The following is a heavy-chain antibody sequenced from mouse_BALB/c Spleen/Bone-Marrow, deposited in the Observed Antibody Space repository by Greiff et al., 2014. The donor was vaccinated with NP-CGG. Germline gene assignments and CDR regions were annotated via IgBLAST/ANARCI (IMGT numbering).Heavy chain of an antibody. CDR2: IYPGDGST. CDR3: ARKENWAYAMDY. D-gene: IGHD4-1*01. J-gene: IGHJ4*01. CDR1: GYTFTSYY. V-gene: IGHV1S56*01. Sequence: QVQLKESGPELVKPGASVKMSCKASGYTFTSYYIHWVKQRPGQGLEWIGWIYPGDGSTKYNEKFKGKTTLTADKSSSTAYMLLSSLTPEDSAIYFCARKENWAYAMDYWGQGTSVTVSS.